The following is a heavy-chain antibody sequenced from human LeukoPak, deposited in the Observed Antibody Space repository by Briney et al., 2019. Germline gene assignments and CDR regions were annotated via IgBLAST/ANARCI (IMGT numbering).Heavy chain of an antibody. CDR1: GGSISSSSYY. J-gene: IGHJ4*02. D-gene: IGHD3-22*01. Sequence: SETLSLTCTVSGGSISSSSYYWGWIRQPPGKGLEWIGSNYYSGSTYYNPSLKSRVTISVDTSKNQFSLRLSSVTAADTAVYYCARHSGLDSSGYLYYFDYWGQGTLVTVSS. V-gene: IGHV4-39*01. CDR2: NYYSGST. CDR3: ARHSGLDSSGYLYYFDY.